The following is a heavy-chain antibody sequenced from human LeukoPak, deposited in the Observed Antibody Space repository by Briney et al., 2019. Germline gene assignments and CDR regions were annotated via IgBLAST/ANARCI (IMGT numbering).Heavy chain of an antibody. D-gene: IGHD6-13*01. CDR3: ARWINAAARRAYFDY. J-gene: IGHJ4*02. V-gene: IGHV3-30-3*01. CDR1: GFTFSSYA. Sequence: GGSLRLSCAASGFTFSSYAMRWVRQAPGKGLEWVAVISYDGSNKYYADSVKGRFTISRDNSKNTLYLQMNSLRAEDTAVYYCARWINAAARRAYFDYWGQGTLVTVSS. CDR2: ISYDGSNK.